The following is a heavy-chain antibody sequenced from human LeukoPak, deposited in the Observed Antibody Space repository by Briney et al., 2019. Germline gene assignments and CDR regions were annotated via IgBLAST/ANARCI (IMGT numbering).Heavy chain of an antibody. V-gene: IGHV4-39*07. D-gene: IGHD6-19*01. CDR3: ARLGGSPFLIAVAGHGGQDY. J-gene: IGHJ4*02. CDR1: GGSISSSSYY. CDR2: IYYSGST. Sequence: PSETLSLTCTVSGGSISSSSYYWGWIRQPPGKGLEWIGSIYYSGSTYYNPSLKSRVTISVDTSKNQFSLKLSSVTAADTAVYYCARLGGSPFLIAVAGHGGQDYWGLGTLVTVSS.